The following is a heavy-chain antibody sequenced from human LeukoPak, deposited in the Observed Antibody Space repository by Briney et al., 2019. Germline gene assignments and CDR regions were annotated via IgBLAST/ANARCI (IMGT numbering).Heavy chain of an antibody. V-gene: IGHV3-21*01. D-gene: IGHD1-26*01. CDR2: ISSSSSYI. J-gene: IGHJ4*02. Sequence: GGSLRLSCAASGFTFSSYSMNWVRQAPGKGLEWVSSISSSSSYIYYADSVKGRFTISRDNAKNSLYPQMNSLRAEDTAVYYCASGVGATISVWGQGTLVTVSS. CDR1: GFTFSSYS. CDR3: ASGVGATISV.